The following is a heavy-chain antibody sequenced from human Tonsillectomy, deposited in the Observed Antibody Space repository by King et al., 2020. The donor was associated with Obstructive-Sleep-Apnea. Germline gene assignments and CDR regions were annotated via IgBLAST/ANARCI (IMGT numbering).Heavy chain of an antibody. Sequence: VQLVESGGGVVQPGRSLRLSCAASGFTFRSYAMHWVRQAPGTGLEGVAVISYDGSNKYYADSVKGRFTISRENSKDTLYLQMNSRRSDDTAVYYCARSGGYCSGGSCYLGEYYYYGMDVWGQGTTVTVSS. CDR1: GFTFRSYA. CDR3: ARSGGYCSGGSCYLGEYYYYGMDV. J-gene: IGHJ6*02. D-gene: IGHD2-15*01. V-gene: IGHV3-30*04. CDR2: ISYDGSNK.